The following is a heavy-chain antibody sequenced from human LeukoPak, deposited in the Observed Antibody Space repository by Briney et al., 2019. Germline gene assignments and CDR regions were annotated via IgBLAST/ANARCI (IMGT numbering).Heavy chain of an antibody. CDR2: ISSSSSYI. CDR1: GFTFSSYS. D-gene: IGHD5-12*01. V-gene: IGHV3-21*04. CDR3: AKTYDSGSYDFDY. Sequence: PGGSLRLSCAASGFTFSSYSMNWVRQAPGKGLEWVSSISSSSSYIYYADSVKGRFTISRDNAKNSLYLQMNSLRAEDTAVYYCAKTYDSGSYDFDYWGQGTLVTVSS. J-gene: IGHJ4*02.